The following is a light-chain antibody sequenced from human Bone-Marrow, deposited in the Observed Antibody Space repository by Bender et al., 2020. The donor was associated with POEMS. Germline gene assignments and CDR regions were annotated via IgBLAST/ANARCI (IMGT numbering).Light chain of an antibody. CDR3: QAWDTYSVI. Sequence: SYEVTQPPSVSVSPGQTASITCSGDDLGYKYVAWYQQKPGQSPVLVIYQDTKRPSGIPERFSGSNSGNTATLTISGTQAMDEADYYCQAWDTYSVIFGGGTKLTVL. J-gene: IGLJ2*01. CDR1: DLGYKY. CDR2: QDT. V-gene: IGLV3-1*01.